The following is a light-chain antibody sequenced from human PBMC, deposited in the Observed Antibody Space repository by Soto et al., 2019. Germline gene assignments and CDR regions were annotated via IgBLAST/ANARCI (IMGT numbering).Light chain of an antibody. V-gene: IGKV1-5*01. J-gene: IGKJ1*01. CDR2: DAS. CDR1: QSISTW. CDR3: LQYDSYSRT. Sequence: DIQMTQSPSTLSAFVGGRVSITCRASQSISTWLAWYQQKPGKVPKLLIFDASYLKSGVPSRFSGSGSGTEFTLTISSLQPDDVATYYCLQYDSYSRTFGQGTKVDIK.